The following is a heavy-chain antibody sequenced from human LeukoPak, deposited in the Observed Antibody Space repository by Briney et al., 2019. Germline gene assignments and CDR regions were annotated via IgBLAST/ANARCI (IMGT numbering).Heavy chain of an antibody. J-gene: IGHJ4*02. CDR3: ARIVGTTGVAYFDY. D-gene: IGHD1-26*01. V-gene: IGHV4-4*02. CDR2: IYHSGRT. Sequence: GEIYHSGRTNYTPSLQSRVTISVDRSKNQFSLKLSSVTAADTAVYYCARIVGTTGVAYFDYWGQGTLVTVSS.